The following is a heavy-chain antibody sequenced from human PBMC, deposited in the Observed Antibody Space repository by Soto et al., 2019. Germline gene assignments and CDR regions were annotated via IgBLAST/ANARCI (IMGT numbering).Heavy chain of an antibody. CDR3: ARDYYDSSGYLAPLDY. D-gene: IGHD3-22*01. Sequence: GGSLRLSCAASGFTFSSYAMHWVRQAPGKGLEWVAVISYDGSNKYYADSVKGRFTISRDNAKNSLYLQMNSLRAEDTAVYYCARDYYDSSGYLAPLDYWGQGTLVTVS. CDR1: GFTFSSYA. J-gene: IGHJ4*02. V-gene: IGHV3-30-3*01. CDR2: ISYDGSNK.